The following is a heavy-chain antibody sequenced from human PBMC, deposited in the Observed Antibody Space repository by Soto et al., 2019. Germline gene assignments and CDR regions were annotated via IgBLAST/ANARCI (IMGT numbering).Heavy chain of an antibody. CDR2: IFPMYGTP. CDR3: ARGDEYQILDFAALDI. J-gene: IGHJ3*02. D-gene: IGHD6-6*01. CDR1: GGAFSRYA. V-gene: IGHV1-69*13. Sequence: SVKVSCKASGGAFSRYAISWVRQAPGQGLEWVGGIFPMYGTPVYAQKLQGRVTLTSDEATTTAYMELSGLRYEDTGLYYCARGDEYQILDFAALDIWGQGTMVTVSS.